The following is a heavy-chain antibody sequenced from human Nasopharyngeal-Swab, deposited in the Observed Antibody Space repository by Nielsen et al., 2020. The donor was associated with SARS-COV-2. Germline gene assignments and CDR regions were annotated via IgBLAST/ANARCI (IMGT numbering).Heavy chain of an antibody. CDR3: AKDGSSTSSGIKIDY. Sequence: WIRQPPGKGLEWVAVISYDGSNKYYADSVKGRFTISRDNSKNTLYLQMNSLRAEDTAEYYCAKDGSSTSSGIKIDYWGQGTLVTVSS. V-gene: IGHV3-30*18. CDR2: ISYDGSNK. D-gene: IGHD2-2*01. J-gene: IGHJ4*02.